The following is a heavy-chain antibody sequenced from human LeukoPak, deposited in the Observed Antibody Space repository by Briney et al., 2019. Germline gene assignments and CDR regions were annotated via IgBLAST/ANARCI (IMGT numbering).Heavy chain of an antibody. CDR1: GFXFSSFG. CDR2: ISYDGSNK. Sequence: PGGSLRLSCVVSGFXFSSFGIHWVRQAPGKGLKWVAFISYDGSNKYHADSVKGRFTISRDNSKNTLYLQMNSLRAEDTAVFYCAKDRAQWLVGLFDYWGQGTLVTVSS. J-gene: IGHJ4*02. CDR3: AKDRAQWLVGLFDY. D-gene: IGHD6-19*01. V-gene: IGHV3-30*18.